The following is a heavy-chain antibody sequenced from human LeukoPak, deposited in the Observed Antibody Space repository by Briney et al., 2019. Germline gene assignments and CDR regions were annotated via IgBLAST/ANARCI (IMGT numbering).Heavy chain of an antibody. CDR2: IYTSGGT. D-gene: IGHD3-10*01. CDR1: GGSISSYY. CDR3: ARLMVRGVTYYYYYMDV. V-gene: IGHV4-4*09. Sequence: SETLSLTCTVSGGSISSYYWSWIRQPPGKGLEWIGYIYTSGGTNYNPSLKSRVTISVDTSKNQFSLKLSSVTAADTAVYYCARLMVRGVTYYYYYMDVWGKGTTVTVCS. J-gene: IGHJ6*03.